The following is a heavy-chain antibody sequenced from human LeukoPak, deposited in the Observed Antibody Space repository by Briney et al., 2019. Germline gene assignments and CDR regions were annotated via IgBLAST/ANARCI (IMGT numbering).Heavy chain of an antibody. Sequence: PGRSLRLSCAASGFTFSSYGMHWVRQAPGKGLEWVAVIWYDGSNKYYADSVKGRFTISRDNSKNTLYLQMNSLRAEDTAVYYCARDLLGGYDFDYWGQGTLVTVSS. CDR2: IWYDGSNK. CDR3: ARDLLGGYDFDY. J-gene: IGHJ4*02. CDR1: GFTFSSYG. D-gene: IGHD5-12*01. V-gene: IGHV3-33*08.